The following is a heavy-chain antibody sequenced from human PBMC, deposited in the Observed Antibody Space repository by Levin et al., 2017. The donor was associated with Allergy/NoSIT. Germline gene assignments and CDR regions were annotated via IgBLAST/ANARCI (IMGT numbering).Heavy chain of an antibody. V-gene: IGHV3-15*01. Sequence: GESLKISCAASGFTFSNAWMSWVRQAPGKGLEWVGRIKSKTDGGTTDYAAPVKGRFTISRDDSKNTLYLQMNSLKTEDTAVYYCRGTGETGFHPGGGSQPQKYYDFWSGYYHPFDYWGQGTLVTVSS. CDR1: GFTFSNAW. J-gene: IGHJ4*02. CDR3: RGTGETGFHPGGGSQPQKYYDFWSGYYHPFDY. CDR2: IKSKTDGGTT. D-gene: IGHD3-3*01.